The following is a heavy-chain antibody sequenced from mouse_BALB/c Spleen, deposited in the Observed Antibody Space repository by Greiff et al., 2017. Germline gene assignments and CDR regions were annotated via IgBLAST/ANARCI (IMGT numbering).Heavy chain of an antibody. D-gene: IGHD2-4*01. V-gene: IGHV3-8*02. Sequence: VQLKQSGPSLVKPSQTLSLTCSVTGYSITSDYLNWVRQFPGNKLEYMGYISYSGSTYYNPSLKSRISITRDTSTNQDYLQLKSVTTEDTATYYCARLTMITTALAYWGQGTLVTVSA. J-gene: IGHJ3*01. CDR2: ISYSGST. CDR3: ARLTMITTALAY. CDR1: GYSITSDY.